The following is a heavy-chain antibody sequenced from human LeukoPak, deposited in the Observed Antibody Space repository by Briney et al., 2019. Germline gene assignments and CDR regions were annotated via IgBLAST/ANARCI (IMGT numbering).Heavy chain of an antibody. CDR3: AKDAPNFIRPYYFDY. CDR1: GFTFRSYA. J-gene: IGHJ4*02. V-gene: IGHV3-23*01. D-gene: IGHD1-1*01. CDR2: ISGSGGST. Sequence: PGGSLRLSCAASGFTFRSYAMSWVRQAPGKGLEWVSAISGSGGSTYYADSVKGRFTISGDSSKNTLYLQMNSLRAEDTAVYYCAKDAPNFIRPYYFDYWGQGTLVTVSS.